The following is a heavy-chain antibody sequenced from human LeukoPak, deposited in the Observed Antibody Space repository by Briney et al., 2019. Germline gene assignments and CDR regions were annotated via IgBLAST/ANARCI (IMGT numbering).Heavy chain of an antibody. J-gene: IGHJ4*02. CDR3: ASLSFGEFDY. CDR2: INHSGST. CDR1: GGSISSGGYY. V-gene: IGHV4-39*07. Sequence: SETLSLTCTVSGGSISSGGYYWSWIRQPPGKGLEWIGEINHSGSTNYNPSLKSRVTISVDTSKNQFSLKLSSVTAADTAVYYCASLSFGEFDYWGQGTLVTVSS. D-gene: IGHD3-10*01.